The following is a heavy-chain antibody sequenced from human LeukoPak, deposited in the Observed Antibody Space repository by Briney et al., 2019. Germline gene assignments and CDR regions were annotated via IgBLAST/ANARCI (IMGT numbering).Heavy chain of an antibody. CDR3: ARRSGDRAFDI. CDR2: ISVNSGDR. CDR1: GFTFNDYA. D-gene: IGHD3-10*01. Sequence: TGQSLRLSCAASGFTFNDYAMHWVRQAPGKGLEWVSGISVNSGDRIYADSVKSRCTISRDNAKNSLFLQMNSLRAEDMALYYCARRSGDRAFDIWGQGTLVTVSS. J-gene: IGHJ3*02. V-gene: IGHV3-9*03.